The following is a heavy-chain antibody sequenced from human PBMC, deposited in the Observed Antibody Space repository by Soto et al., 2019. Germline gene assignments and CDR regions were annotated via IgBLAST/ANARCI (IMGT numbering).Heavy chain of an antibody. J-gene: IGHJ6*02. CDR2: IYYTGTT. V-gene: IGHV4-59*12. CDR3: ARDNPPEMYGGVLYYYGMDV. Sequence: SETLSLTCTVSGGSISSYYWSWIRQPPGKGLEWIGYIYYTGTTYYNPSLESRVSISLDTSKNQFSLNLRSVTAADTAVYYCARDNPPEMYGGVLYYYGMDVRGQGTTVTVSS. D-gene: IGHD2-8*02. CDR1: GGSISSYY.